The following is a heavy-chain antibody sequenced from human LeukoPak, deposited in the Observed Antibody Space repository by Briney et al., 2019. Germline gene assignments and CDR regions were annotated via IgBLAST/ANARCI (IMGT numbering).Heavy chain of an antibody. V-gene: IGHV3-23*01. CDR2: ISGSGGST. Sequence: GGYLRLSCAASGFTFSSYAMSWVRQAPGKGLEWISAISGSGGSTYYADSVKGRFTISRDNSKNTLYLQMNSLRAEDTAVYYCAKDDSIAAAGLDYYYGMDVWGQGTTVTVSS. CDR3: AKDDSIAAAGLDYYYGMDV. D-gene: IGHD6-13*01. CDR1: GFTFSSYA. J-gene: IGHJ6*02.